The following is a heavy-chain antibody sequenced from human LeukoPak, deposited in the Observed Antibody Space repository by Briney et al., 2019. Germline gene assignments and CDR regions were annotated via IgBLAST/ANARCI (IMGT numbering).Heavy chain of an antibody. D-gene: IGHD3-22*01. CDR2: IYYSGST. V-gene: IGHV4-39*01. Sequence: SETLSLTCTVSGGSINNSSYYWGWIRQPPGKGLEWIATIYYSGSTYYNPSLKSRLTVSADTSQNQFSLKLSSVTAADTAVYYCATFYYDSSGYYAPLGDYWGQGTLVTVSS. CDR3: ATFYYDSSGYYAPLGDY. J-gene: IGHJ4*02. CDR1: GGSINNSSYY.